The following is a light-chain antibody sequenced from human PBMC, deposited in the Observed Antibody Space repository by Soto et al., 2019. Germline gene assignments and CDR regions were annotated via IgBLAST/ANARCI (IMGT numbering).Light chain of an antibody. V-gene: IGKV3-15*01. CDR1: QSVSSSY. J-gene: IGKJ5*01. CDR3: QQYNNWPT. Sequence: EIVLTQSPGTLSLSPGERATFSCRASQSVSSSYIAWYQQKRGQAPRRLIYGASTRATGIPARFSGSGSGTEFTLTISSLQSEDFAVYYCQQYNNWPTFGQGTRLEIK. CDR2: GAS.